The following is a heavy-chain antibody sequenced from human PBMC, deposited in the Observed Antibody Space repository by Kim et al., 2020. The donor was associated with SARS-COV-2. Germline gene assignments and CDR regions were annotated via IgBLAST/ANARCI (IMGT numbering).Heavy chain of an antibody. CDR3: ARGRGIAAAVILLYYYYY. CDR2: INHSGST. J-gene: IGHJ6*03. V-gene: IGHV4-34*01. Sequence: SETLSLTCAVYGGSFSSYYLSWIRQPPGKGLEWIGEINHSGSTNYNPSLKIRVTISVDTSKNQFSLKLSSCTAADTAVYYCARGRGIAAAVILLYYYYY. D-gene: IGHD6-13*01. CDR1: GGSFSSYY.